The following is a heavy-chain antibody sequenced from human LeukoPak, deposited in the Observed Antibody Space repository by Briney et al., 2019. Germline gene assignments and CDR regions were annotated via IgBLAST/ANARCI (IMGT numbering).Heavy chain of an antibody. CDR1: GFTFSNYW. V-gene: IGHV3-74*03. Sequence: GGSLRLSCAASGFTFSNYWMHWVRQAPGKGLVWVSRISTDGSSTTYADSVKGRFTISRDNAKNTLYLETNSLRAEDTAVYYCARDRYCTTTRCSDYWGQGTLVTVSS. D-gene: IGHD2-2*01. J-gene: IGHJ4*02. CDR2: ISTDGSST. CDR3: ARDRYCTTTRCSDY.